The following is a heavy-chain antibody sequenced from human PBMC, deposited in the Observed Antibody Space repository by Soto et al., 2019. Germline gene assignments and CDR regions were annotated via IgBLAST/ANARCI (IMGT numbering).Heavy chain of an antibody. D-gene: IGHD3-16*02. V-gene: IGHV3-21*01. Sequence: EVQLVESGGGLVKSGGSLRLSCAASGFTFSSYSMNWVRQAPGKGLEWVSSISSSSSNIYYADSVKGRFTISRDNAKNSLYLQMISLRAADTAVYYCARDPTRGMITFGGVIVSPFDYWGQGTLVTVSS. CDR2: ISSSSSNI. CDR1: GFTFSSYS. CDR3: ARDPTRGMITFGGVIVSPFDY. J-gene: IGHJ4*02.